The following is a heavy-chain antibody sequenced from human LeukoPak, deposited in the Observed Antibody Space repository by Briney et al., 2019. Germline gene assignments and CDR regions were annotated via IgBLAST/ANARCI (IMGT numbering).Heavy chain of an antibody. V-gene: IGHV3-33*01. CDR2: IWFDGSDK. D-gene: IGHD3-3*01. CDR3: ARETIDAFDI. Sequence: GRSLRLSCAATGLTFSSYGMHWVRQAPGKGLDWVAVIWFDGSDKYYADSMKGRFTISRDNSMNTLYLQMNSLRAEDTAVYYCARETIDAFDIWGQGTMVTASS. CDR1: GLTFSSYG. J-gene: IGHJ3*02.